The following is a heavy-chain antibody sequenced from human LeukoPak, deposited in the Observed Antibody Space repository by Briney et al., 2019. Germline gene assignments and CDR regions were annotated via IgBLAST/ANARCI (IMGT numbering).Heavy chain of an antibody. V-gene: IGHV1-2*02. J-gene: IGHJ4*02. Sequence: ASVKVSCKASGYTFTRYYMHWVRQAPGQGLEWRGWINPNSGGTNYAQKFQGRVTMTRDTSISTAYMELSRLRSDDTAVYYCASQPTGYYGSGMWGKGTLVTVSS. D-gene: IGHD3-10*01. CDR2: INPNSGGT. CDR1: GYTFTRYY. CDR3: ASQPTGYYGSGM.